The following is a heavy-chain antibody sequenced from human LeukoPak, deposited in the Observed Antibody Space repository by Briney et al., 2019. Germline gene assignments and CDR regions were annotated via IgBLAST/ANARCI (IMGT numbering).Heavy chain of an antibody. V-gene: IGHV3-9*01. CDR3: AKGTLQLWSPVDY. CDR1: GFTFSSYA. J-gene: IGHJ4*02. Sequence: TGGSLRLSCAASGFTFSSYAMHWVRQAPGKGLEWVSGISWNSGSIGYADSVKGRFTISRDNAKNSLYLQMNSLRAEDTALYYCAKGTLQLWSPVDYWGQGTLVTVSS. CDR2: ISWNSGSI. D-gene: IGHD5-18*01.